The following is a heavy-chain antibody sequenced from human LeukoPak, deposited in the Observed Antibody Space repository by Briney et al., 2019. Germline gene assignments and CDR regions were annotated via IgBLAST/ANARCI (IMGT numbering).Heavy chain of an antibody. CDR3: ARDAYCGGDCYDLWFDP. V-gene: IGHV3-30*03. CDR1: GFTFSSYG. CDR2: ISYDGSNK. D-gene: IGHD2-21*02. J-gene: IGHJ5*02. Sequence: GGSLRLSCAASGFTFSSYGMHWVRQAPGKGLEWVAVISYDGSNKYYVDSVKGRFTISRDNAKNSLYLQMNSLRAEDTAVYYCARDAYCGGDCYDLWFDPWGQGTLVTVSS.